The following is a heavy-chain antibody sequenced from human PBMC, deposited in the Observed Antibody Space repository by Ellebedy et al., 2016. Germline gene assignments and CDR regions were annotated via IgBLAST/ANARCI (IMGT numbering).Heavy chain of an antibody. CDR3: ARVRCGGDCWFDY. D-gene: IGHD2-21*02. CDR1: GGSISSSNW. Sequence: SETLSLTCAVSGGSISSSNWWSWVRQPPGKGLEWIGEIYHSGSTNYNPSLKSRVTISVDKSKNQFSLKLSSVTAADTAVYYCARVRCGGDCWFDYWGQGTLVTVSS. J-gene: IGHJ4*02. CDR2: IYHSGST. V-gene: IGHV4-4*02.